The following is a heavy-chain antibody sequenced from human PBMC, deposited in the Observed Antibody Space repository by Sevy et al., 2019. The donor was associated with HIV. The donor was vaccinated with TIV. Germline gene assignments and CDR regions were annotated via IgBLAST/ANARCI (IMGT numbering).Heavy chain of an antibody. J-gene: IGHJ6*02. CDR3: ARVDLPPGIAAAGSYYGMDV. CDR2: IYPGDSDT. Sequence: GESLKISCKGFGYKFTRYWIGWVRQMPGKGLEWMGIIYPGDSDTRYSPSFQGRVTISADKSISTAYLQWSSLKASDTAMYYCARVDLPPGIAAAGSYYGMDVWGQGTTVTVSS. V-gene: IGHV5-51*01. CDR1: GYKFTRYW. D-gene: IGHD6-13*01.